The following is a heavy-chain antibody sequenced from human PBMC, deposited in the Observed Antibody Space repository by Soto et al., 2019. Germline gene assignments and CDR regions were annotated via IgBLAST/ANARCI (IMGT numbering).Heavy chain of an antibody. Sequence: SETLSLTCTVSGGSISSGGYYWSWIRQHPGKGLEWIGYIYYSGSTYYNPSLKSRVTISVDTSKNQFSLKLSSVTAADTAAYYCARCFSGSNQPPDYWGQGTLVTVSS. V-gene: IGHV4-31*03. CDR2: IYYSGST. CDR3: ARCFSGSNQPPDY. J-gene: IGHJ4*02. D-gene: IGHD1-26*01. CDR1: GGSISSGGYY.